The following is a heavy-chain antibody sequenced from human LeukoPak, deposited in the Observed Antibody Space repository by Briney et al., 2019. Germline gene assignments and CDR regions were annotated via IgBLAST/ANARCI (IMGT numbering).Heavy chain of an antibody. CDR2: INPNSGGT. J-gene: IGHJ4*02. Sequence: GASVKVSCKASGYTFTSYAMNWVRQAPGQGLEWMGWINPNSGGTNYAQKFQGRVTMTRDTSISTAYMELSRLRSDDSAVYYCARSFTRILWRGGLDYWGQGTLVTVSS. V-gene: IGHV1-2*02. CDR1: GYTFTSYA. CDR3: ARSFTRILWRGGLDY. D-gene: IGHD3-10*01.